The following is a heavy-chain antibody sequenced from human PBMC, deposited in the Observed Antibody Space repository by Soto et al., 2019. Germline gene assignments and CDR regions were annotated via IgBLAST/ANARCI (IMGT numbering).Heavy chain of an antibody. CDR2: ISYDGINK. CDR3: AKDRSVRQLRSYFDH. J-gene: IGHJ4*02. V-gene: IGHV3-30*18. Sequence: QVQLVESGGGVVQPGRSLRLSCAASGFTFSSYGMHWVRQAPGKGLEWVAFISYDGINKYYADSVKGRFTISRDNSKNTLYLQMSSLRAEETAVYYCAKDRSVRQLRSYFDHWGQGTLVTVSS. CDR1: GFTFSSYG. D-gene: IGHD4-17*01.